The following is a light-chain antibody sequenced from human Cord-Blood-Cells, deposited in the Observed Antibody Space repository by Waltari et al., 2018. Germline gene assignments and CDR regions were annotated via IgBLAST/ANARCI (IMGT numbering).Light chain of an antibody. CDR3: SSYTSSSTWV. J-gene: IGLJ3*02. V-gene: IGLV2-18*02. CDR1: SSDVGSYNR. CDR2: EVS. Sequence: QSALTQPPSVSGSPGQSVTLSCTGTSSDVGSYNRVSWYQQPPGTAPKPMIYEVSNRPSGVPDRFAGSKSGNTASLTISGLQAEDEADYYCSSYTSSSTWVFGGGTKLTVL.